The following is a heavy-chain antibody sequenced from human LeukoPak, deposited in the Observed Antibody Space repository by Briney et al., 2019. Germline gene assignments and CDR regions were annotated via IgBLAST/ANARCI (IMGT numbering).Heavy chain of an antibody. Sequence: QPGRSLRLSCAASGFTFSSYAMHWVRQAPGKGLEWLAVISYDGTNKYYADSVKGRFTISRDNSKNTLYLQMNSLRAEDTAVYYCAKDPPAWEYSGSQAASDHRGYWGQGTLVTVSS. CDR2: ISYDGTNK. CDR1: GFTFSSYA. V-gene: IGHV3-30*07. D-gene: IGHD1-26*01. J-gene: IGHJ4*02. CDR3: AKDPPAWEYSGSQAASDHRGY.